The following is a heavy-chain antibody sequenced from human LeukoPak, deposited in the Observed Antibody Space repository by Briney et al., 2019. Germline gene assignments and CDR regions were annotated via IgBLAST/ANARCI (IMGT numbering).Heavy chain of an antibody. J-gene: IGHJ4*02. CDR1: GFTFSSYS. D-gene: IGHD4-17*01. Sequence: GGSLRLSCAASGFTFSSYSMNWVRQAPGKGLEWVSSISSSSSYIYYADSVKGRFTISRDNAKNSLYLQMNSLRAEDTAVYYCARDLPLRIPFDYWGQGTLVTVSP. CDR2: ISSSSSYI. CDR3: ARDLPLRIPFDY. V-gene: IGHV3-21*01.